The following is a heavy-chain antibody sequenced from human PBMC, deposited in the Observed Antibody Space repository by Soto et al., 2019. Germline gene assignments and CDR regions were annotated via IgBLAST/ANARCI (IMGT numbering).Heavy chain of an antibody. V-gene: IGHV4-34*01. D-gene: IGHD6-6*01. CDR1: GGSFSAYY. J-gene: IGHJ4*02. CDR3: ARTSRFEY. CDR2: INHSGST. Sequence: SETLSLTCAVYGGSFSAYYWSWIRQPPGKGLEWIGEINHSGSTNYNPSLKSRVTISVDTSKNQFPLKVSPVTAADTAVYYCARTSRFEYWGQGTLVTVSS.